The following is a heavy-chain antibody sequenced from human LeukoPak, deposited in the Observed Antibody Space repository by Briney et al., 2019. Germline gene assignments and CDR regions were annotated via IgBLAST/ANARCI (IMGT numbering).Heavy chain of an antibody. CDR2: IFFAGKNK. V-gene: IGHV3-30*11. CDR1: GVTFSSQT. D-gene: IGHD1-1*01. CDR3: VRPMTTTKNFEH. Sequence: RGGLRVSCAASGVTFSSQTMCSVCQTPRRGVGCGALIFFAGKNKSYAASVIGRFTISRDNTKNTLFLQMNSLRAEDMGVYYCVRPMTTTKNFEHWGQGTLVTVSS. J-gene: IGHJ4*02.